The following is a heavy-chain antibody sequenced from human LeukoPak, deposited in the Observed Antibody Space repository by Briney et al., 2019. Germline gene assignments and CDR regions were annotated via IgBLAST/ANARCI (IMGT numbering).Heavy chain of an antibody. CDR1: GGSFIGYN. CDR3: ARDVPMAAAGTPTFDY. CDR2: INHSGSI. J-gene: IGHJ4*02. D-gene: IGHD6-13*01. Sequence: SETLSLTCAVYGGSFIGYNWSWIRQSPGKGLEWIGEINHSGSINSNPSLKSRVTISVDTSKNQFSLNLSSVTAAHTAVYYCARDVPMAAAGTPTFDYWGQGTLVTVSS. V-gene: IGHV4-34*01.